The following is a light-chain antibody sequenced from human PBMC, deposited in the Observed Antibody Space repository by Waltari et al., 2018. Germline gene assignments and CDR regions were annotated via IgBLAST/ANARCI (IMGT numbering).Light chain of an antibody. V-gene: IGKV3-20*01. Sequence: VLTQSPRPLSLSPGERATLACRASQSVGTSLAWYQQKPGQAPRLLIFGASRRATGIPDRFSGSGSGTDFSLTISRLEPEDFAVYYCQHYVRLPATFGQGTKVEI. J-gene: IGKJ1*01. CDR3: QHYVRLPAT. CDR1: QSVGTS. CDR2: GAS.